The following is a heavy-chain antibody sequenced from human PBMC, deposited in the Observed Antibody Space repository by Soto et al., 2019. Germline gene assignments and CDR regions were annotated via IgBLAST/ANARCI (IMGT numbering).Heavy chain of an antibody. CDR2: ISSSGSST. V-gene: IGHV3-23*01. J-gene: IGHJ5*02. CDR3: AKRESSGWKVWFDP. CDR1: GFPFSSYG. Sequence: EVQLLESGGGLVHPGGSLRLSCAASGFPFSSYGMSWVRQAPGKGLEWVSIISSSGSSTYYADSVKGRFTISRDNSKNTLFLQMNSLRAEDTALYYCAKRESSGWKVWFDPWGQGTLVTVSS. D-gene: IGHD6-19*01.